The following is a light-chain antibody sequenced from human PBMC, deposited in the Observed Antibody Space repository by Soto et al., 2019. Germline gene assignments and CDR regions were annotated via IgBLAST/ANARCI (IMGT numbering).Light chain of an antibody. J-gene: IGLJ3*02. CDR2: RNY. V-gene: IGLV1-44*01. Sequence: QSVLTQPPSASGTPGQRVTISCSGSSSNIGSNTINWYQHLPGTTPKLLFYRNYQRPSGVPDRFSGSKSGTSASLAISGLQSEDEAVYYCATWDDSLNAWVFGGGTKVTVL. CDR1: SSNIGSNT. CDR3: ATWDDSLNAWV.